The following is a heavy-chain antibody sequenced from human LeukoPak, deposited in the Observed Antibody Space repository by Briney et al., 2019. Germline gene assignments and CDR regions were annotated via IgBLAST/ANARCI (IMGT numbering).Heavy chain of an antibody. CDR1: GYTFTSYG. Sequence: ASVKVSCKASGYTFTSYGISWVRQAPGQGLEGMGWISAYNGNTSYAQKLQGRVTMTTDTSTSTAYMELRSLRSDDTAVYYCARGTGEQQLVYHFDYWGQGTLVTVSS. CDR3: ARGTGEQQLVYHFDY. V-gene: IGHV1-18*01. D-gene: IGHD6-13*01. J-gene: IGHJ4*02. CDR2: ISAYNGNT.